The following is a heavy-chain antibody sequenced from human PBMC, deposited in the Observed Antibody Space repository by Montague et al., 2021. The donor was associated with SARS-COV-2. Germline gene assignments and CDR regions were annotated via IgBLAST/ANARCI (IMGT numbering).Heavy chain of an antibody. CDR2: SSGSDGGT. J-gene: IGHJ6*02. Sequence: SLRLSCAASGFTFSNSAMNWVRQAPGKGLEWVSGSSGSDGGTHYXGSVKGRFTISRDNSKNVLYLQMNSLRAEDTALYYCAKDSYYYGLGYGMDVWGQGTTVTVSS. CDR3: AKDSYYYGLGYGMDV. D-gene: IGHD3-10*01. V-gene: IGHV3-23*01. CDR1: GFTFSNSA.